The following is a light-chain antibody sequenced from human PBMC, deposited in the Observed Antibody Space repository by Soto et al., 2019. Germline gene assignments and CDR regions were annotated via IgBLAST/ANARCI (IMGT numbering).Light chain of an antibody. CDR3: ETWDSNTHTV. Sequence: QSVLTQSSSASASLGSSVKLTCTLSSGHSSYIIAWHQQQPGKAPRYLMKLEGSGSYNRGSGVPDRFSGSSSGADRYLTISNLRFEDEADYYCETWDSNTHTVFGGGTKATVL. CDR1: SGHSSYI. J-gene: IGLJ3*02. V-gene: IGLV4-60*02. CDR2: LEGSGSY.